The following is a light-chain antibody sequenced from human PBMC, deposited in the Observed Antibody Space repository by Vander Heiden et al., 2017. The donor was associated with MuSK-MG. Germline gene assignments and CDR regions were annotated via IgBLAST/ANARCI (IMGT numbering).Light chain of an antibody. J-gene: IGKJ4*01. V-gene: IGKV3-15*01. CDR3: QQHKDCPPFT. CDR1: LSVVSN. CDR2: VES. Sequence: EIVLTQSPATLSVSQGERATLSCTASLSVVSNIAWDQQKPGQAPSLLIDVESTRVTGSPASFSGSGCGRDFSLTLSSQQSEDIAGNYCQQHKDCPPFTFGRGTQVDIK.